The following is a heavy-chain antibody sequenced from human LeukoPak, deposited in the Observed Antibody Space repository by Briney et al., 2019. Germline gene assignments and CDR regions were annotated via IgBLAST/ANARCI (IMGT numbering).Heavy chain of an antibody. D-gene: IGHD7-27*01. CDR3: ARDFAWGSGGAPIDDNWLDP. Sequence: ASVKVSCRASGYTFSNYGITWVRQAPGRGLEWMGWISGHKGNTNYAQKFQGRATMTTDTSTSTAYMELRSLRFDDTAVYYCARDFAWGSGGAPIDDNWLDPWGQGTLVTVSS. V-gene: IGHV1-18*01. CDR1: GYTFSNYG. CDR2: ISGHKGNT. J-gene: IGHJ5*02.